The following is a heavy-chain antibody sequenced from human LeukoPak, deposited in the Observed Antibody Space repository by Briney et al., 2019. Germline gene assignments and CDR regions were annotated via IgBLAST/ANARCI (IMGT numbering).Heavy chain of an antibody. Sequence: PSQTLSLTCTVSGGSISSGGYYWSWIRQHPGKGLEWIGYIYYSGSTYYNPSLKSRVTISVDTSKNQFSLKLSSVTAADTAVYYCARVFSSWNSYYYYGMDVWGQGTTVTVSS. CDR2: IYYSGST. CDR1: GGSISSGGYY. CDR3: ARVFSSWNSYYYYGMDV. V-gene: IGHV4-31*03. J-gene: IGHJ6*02. D-gene: IGHD6-13*01.